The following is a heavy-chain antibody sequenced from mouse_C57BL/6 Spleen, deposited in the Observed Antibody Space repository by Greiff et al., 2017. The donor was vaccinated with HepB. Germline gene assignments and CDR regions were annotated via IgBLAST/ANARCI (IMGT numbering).Heavy chain of an antibody. CDR1: GYTFTSYW. D-gene: IGHD3-3*01. CDR2: IYPGSGST. CDR3: ARYPGPDCYAMDY. J-gene: IGHJ4*01. V-gene: IGHV1-55*01. Sequence: QVQLQQPGAELVKPGASVTMSCTASGYTFTSYWITWVKQRPGQGLEWFGDIYPGSGSTNYNQKFKSNATLTVDTSSSTAYMQLRSLTSEDSAVYYCARYPGPDCYAMDYWGQGTSVTVSS.